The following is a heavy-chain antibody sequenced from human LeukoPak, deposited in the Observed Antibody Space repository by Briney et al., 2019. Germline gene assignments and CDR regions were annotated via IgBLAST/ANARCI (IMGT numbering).Heavy chain of an antibody. CDR1: GGSIRGYY. J-gene: IGHJ5*02. V-gene: IGHV4-59*01. CDR3: AREAAENNWFDP. Sequence: PSETLSLTCNVSGGSIRGYYWSWIRQPPGKGLEWIGYIYSSGSTNYNPSLKSRVTMSVDTSKNQFSLKLSSVTAADTAVYYCAREAAENNWFDPWGQGTLVTVSS. CDR2: IYSSGST. D-gene: IGHD6-13*01.